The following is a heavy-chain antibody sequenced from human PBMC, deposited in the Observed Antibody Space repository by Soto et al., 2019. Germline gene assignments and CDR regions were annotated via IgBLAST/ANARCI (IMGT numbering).Heavy chain of an antibody. D-gene: IGHD3-22*01. CDR3: TKSSGGGSSVGMDY. CDR1: GFIFKNYA. Sequence: SLRLSCAGSGFIFKNYALNWVRQAPGKGLEWVASITRDGYNKYYADSVKGRFTISRDNSRDTLSLQMTALRTEDSSIYYCTKSSGGGSSVGMDYWGQGTRVTVSS. J-gene: IGHJ4*02. V-gene: IGHV3-30*04. CDR2: ITRDGYNK.